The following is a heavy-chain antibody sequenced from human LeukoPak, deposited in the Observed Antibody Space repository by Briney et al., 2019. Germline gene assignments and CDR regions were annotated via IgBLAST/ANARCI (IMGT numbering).Heavy chain of an antibody. Sequence: ASVKVSCKASGYTFTSYYMHWVRPAPGQGLEWMGIINPSGGSTSYAQKFQGRVTMTRDTSTSTVYMELSSLRSEDTAVYYCAIRDYYDSSGYYSEGDYWGQGTLVTVSS. V-gene: IGHV1-46*03. J-gene: IGHJ4*02. CDR1: GYTFTSYY. CDR2: INPSGGST. D-gene: IGHD3-22*01. CDR3: AIRDYYDSSGYYSEGDY.